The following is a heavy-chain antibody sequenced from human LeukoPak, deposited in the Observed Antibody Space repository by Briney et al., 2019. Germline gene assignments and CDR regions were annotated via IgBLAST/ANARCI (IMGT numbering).Heavy chain of an antibody. V-gene: IGHV3-21*01. Sequence: GGSLRLSCAASGFTFSSYSMNWVRQAPGKGLEWVSSISSSSSYIYYADSVKGRFTISRDNAKNSLYLQMNSLRAEDTAVYYCARLYCSSTSCQTDYWGQGTLVTVSS. CDR3: ARLYCSSTSCQTDY. J-gene: IGHJ4*02. D-gene: IGHD2-2*01. CDR1: GFTFSSYS. CDR2: ISSSSSYI.